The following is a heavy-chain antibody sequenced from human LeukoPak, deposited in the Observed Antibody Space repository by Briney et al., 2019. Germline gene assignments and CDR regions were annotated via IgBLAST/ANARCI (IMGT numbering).Heavy chain of an antibody. V-gene: IGHV3-20*04. D-gene: IGHD3-3*01. CDR1: GFTFSTFW. Sequence: PGGSLRLSCAASGFTFSTFWMSWVRQAPGKGLEWVSGINWNGGSTGYADSVKGRFTISRDNAKNSLYLQMNSLRAEDTALYYCARGYYDFWSGRYGFDYWGQGTLVTVSS. J-gene: IGHJ4*02. CDR2: INWNGGST. CDR3: ARGYYDFWSGRYGFDY.